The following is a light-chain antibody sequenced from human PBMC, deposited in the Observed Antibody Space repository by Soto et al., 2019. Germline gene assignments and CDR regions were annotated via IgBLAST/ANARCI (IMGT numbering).Light chain of an antibody. J-gene: IGLJ1*01. Sequence: QSALTQPRSVSGSPGQSVTISCTGTSSDVGGYNYVSWYQHHPGKAPKLMIYDVNKRPSGVPDRFSGSKSGNTASLTISGLQAEDESYYYCYSCPGSYFFFGTGTKLTVL. CDR1: SSDVGGYNY. V-gene: IGLV2-11*01. CDR2: DVN. CDR3: YSCPGSYFF.